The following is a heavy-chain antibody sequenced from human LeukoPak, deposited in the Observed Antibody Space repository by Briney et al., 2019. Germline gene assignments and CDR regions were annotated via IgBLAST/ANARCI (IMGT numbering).Heavy chain of an antibody. CDR1: GYTFTGYY. Sequence: ASVKVSCKASGYTFTGYYMHWVRQAPGQGLEWMGWINPNSGGTNYAQKFQGRVTMTRDTSISTAYMELSRLRSDDTAVYYCARDRLLLWFGESEPNFDYWGQGTLVTVFS. CDR2: INPNSGGT. CDR3: ARDRLLLWFGESEPNFDY. D-gene: IGHD3-10*01. J-gene: IGHJ4*02. V-gene: IGHV1-2*02.